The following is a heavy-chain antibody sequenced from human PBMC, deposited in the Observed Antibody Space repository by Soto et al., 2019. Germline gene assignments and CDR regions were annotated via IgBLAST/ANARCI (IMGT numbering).Heavy chain of an antibody. J-gene: IGHJ6*02. Sequence: GASVKVSCKASGYTFTSYGISWVRQAPGQGLEWMGWISAYNGNTNYAQKLQGRVTMTTDTSTSTAYMELRSLRSEDTAVYYCARDMTTFFFGAPRKYYYGMDVWGQGTTVTVSS. CDR2: ISAYNGNT. V-gene: IGHV1-18*01. CDR3: ARDMTTFFFGAPRKYYYGMDV. CDR1: GYTFTSYG. D-gene: IGHD4-4*01.